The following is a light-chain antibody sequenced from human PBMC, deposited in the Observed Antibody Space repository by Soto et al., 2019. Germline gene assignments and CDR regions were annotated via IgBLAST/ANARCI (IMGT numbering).Light chain of an antibody. V-gene: IGKV3D-20*02. J-gene: IGKJ5*01. CDR3: QQRHMWPIT. Sequence: EIVLTQSPGTLSLSPGERATLSCRASQSVGSIYLAWYQQRPGQAPRLLIYDAYNRATGIPPRFSGSGSGTDFTLTISSLEPEDSAVYYCQQRHMWPITFGQGARLEI. CDR2: DAY. CDR1: QSVGSIY.